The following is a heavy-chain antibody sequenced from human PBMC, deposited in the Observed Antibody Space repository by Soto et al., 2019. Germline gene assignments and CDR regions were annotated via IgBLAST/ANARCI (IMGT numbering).Heavy chain of an antibody. CDR1: GVTFSSYG. Sequence: PGGALRLSGTASGVTFSSYGVHGVRQAPGKGLEWVAVIWYDGSNKYYADSVKGRFTISRDNSKNTLYLQMNSLRAEDTAVYYCARAGDSSGYAFDIWGQGTMVTVSS. CDR3: ARAGDSSGYAFDI. CDR2: IWYDGSNK. J-gene: IGHJ3*02. V-gene: IGHV3-33*01. D-gene: IGHD3-22*01.